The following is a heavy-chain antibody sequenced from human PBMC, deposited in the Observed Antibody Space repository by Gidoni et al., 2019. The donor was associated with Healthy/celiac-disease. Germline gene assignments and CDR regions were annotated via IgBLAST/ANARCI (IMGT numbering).Heavy chain of an antibody. D-gene: IGHD3-10*01. CDR1: GYTFTGYY. J-gene: IGHJ5*02. CDR2: INPNSGGT. V-gene: IGHV1-2*04. CDR3: AREDYYGSGSYYKVGGFDP. Sequence: QVQLVQSGAEVKKPGASVKVSCKASGYTFTGYYMHWVRQAPGQGLEWMGWINPNSGGTNYAQKFQGWVTMTRDTSISTAYMELSRLRSDDTAVYYCAREDYYGSGSYYKVGGFDPWGQGTLVTVSP.